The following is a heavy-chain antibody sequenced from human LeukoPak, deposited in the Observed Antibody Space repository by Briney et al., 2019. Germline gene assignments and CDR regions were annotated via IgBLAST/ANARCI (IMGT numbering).Heavy chain of an antibody. V-gene: IGHV4-39*01. D-gene: IGHD3-10*01. CDR1: GGSISSTSYY. J-gene: IGHJ4*02. CDR2: IYYSGNT. Sequence: SETLSLTCTVSGGSISSTSYYWGWLRQPPGKGLEWFVTIYYSGNTYSNPSLKSRVTISVDTSKNQFSLRLSSVTAADTAVYYCARHEVRGARSFDYWGQGTLVTVSS. CDR3: ARHEVRGARSFDY.